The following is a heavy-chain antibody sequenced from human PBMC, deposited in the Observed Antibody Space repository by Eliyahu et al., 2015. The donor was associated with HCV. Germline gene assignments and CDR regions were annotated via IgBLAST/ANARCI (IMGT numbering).Heavy chain of an antibody. CDR3: ARDTSGYCSGGACYFFDY. D-gene: IGHD2-15*01. V-gene: IGHV1-46*04. J-gene: IGHJ4*02. Sequence: QVQLVQSGAEVKKPGASVKVSCKASGYTFTTYYIHWVRQAPGQGLXWMGMINPSGGSTTYXQKLQGTVXMTRDTSTSTVYMELSSLRSEDTAVYYCARDTSGYCSGGACYFFDYWGQGTLVTVSS. CDR2: INPSGGST. CDR1: GYTFTTYY.